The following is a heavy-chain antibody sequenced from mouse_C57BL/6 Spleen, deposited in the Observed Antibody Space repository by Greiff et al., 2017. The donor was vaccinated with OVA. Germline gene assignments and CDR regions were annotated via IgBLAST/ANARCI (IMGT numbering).Heavy chain of an antibody. J-gene: IGHJ3*01. CDR1: GYTFTSYW. CDR3: ARPYYSNYFLFAY. CDR2: IYPGSGST. Sequence: QVQLQQPGAELVKPGASVKMSCKASGYTFTSYWITWVKQRPGQGLEWIGDIYPGSGSTNYNEKFKSKATLTVDKSSSTAYMQLSSLTSEDSSVYYCARPYYSNYFLFAYWGQGTLVTVSA. D-gene: IGHD2-5*01. V-gene: IGHV1-55*01.